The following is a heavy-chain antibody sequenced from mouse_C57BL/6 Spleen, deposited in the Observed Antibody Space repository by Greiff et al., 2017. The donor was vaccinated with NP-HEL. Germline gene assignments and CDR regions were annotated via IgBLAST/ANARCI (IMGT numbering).Heavy chain of an antibody. V-gene: IGHV1-26*01. CDR2: INPNNGGT. CDR3: AREETGDYFDY. D-gene: IGHD4-1*01. Sequence: EVQLQQSGPELVKPGASVKISCKASGYTFTDYYMNWVKQSHGKSLEWIGDINPNNGGTSYNQKFKGKATLTVDKSSSTAYMELRSLTSEDSAVYYCAREETGDYFDYWGKGTTLTVSS. J-gene: IGHJ2*01. CDR1: GYTFTDYY.